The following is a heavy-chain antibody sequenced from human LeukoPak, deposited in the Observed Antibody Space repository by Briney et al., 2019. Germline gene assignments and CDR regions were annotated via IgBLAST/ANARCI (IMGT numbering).Heavy chain of an antibody. Sequence: GGSLRLSCAASGLTFSTYWMSWVRQAPGKGLEWVANINRDGSENYYVDSVKGRFSISRDNAKNSLYLQVNSLRAEDTAVYYCARYILTGYQIRYFDSWGQGTLVTVSS. CDR1: GLTFSTYW. V-gene: IGHV3-7*01. J-gene: IGHJ4*02. CDR3: ARYILTGYQIRYFDS. CDR2: INRDGSEN. D-gene: IGHD3-9*01.